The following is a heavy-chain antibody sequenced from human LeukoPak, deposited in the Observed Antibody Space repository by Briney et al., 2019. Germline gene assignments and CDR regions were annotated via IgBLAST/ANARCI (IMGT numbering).Heavy chain of an antibody. J-gene: IGHJ4*02. CDR2: IYYSGST. CDR1: GGSISSYY. CDR3: ARDRGSSGHFDY. Sequence: SETLSLTCTVSGGSISSYYWSWIRQPPGKGLEWIGYIYYSGSTNYNPSLKSRVTISVDTSKNQFSLKLSSVTAADTAVYYCARDRGSSGHFDYWGQGTLVTVSS. V-gene: IGHV4-59*01. D-gene: IGHD3-22*01.